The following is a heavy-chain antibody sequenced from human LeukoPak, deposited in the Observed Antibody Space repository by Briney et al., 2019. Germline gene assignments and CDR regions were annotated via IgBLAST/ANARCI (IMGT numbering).Heavy chain of an antibody. CDR1: GFIVSSNY. CDR3: AKAGCGDGSCYYAEYFQH. D-gene: IGHD2-15*01. Sequence: GGSLRLSCAASGFIVSSNYMSWVRQAPGKGLEWFSVIYSGGRTYYADSVKGRFTISRDNSKNTLYLQMNSLRAEDTAVYYCAKAGCGDGSCYYAEYFQHWGQGTLVAVSS. J-gene: IGHJ1*01. V-gene: IGHV3-53*01. CDR2: IYSGGRT.